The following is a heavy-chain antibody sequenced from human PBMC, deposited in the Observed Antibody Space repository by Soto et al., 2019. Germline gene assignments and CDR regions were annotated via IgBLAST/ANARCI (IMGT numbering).Heavy chain of an antibody. CDR2: ISFDGSDI. Sequence: QVQLVESGGGVVQPGSSLRLSCAGSGFTFVSYAMHWVRQAPGKGQEWVAVISFDGSDIYYADSVKSRFTISRDNSKNTLFLRMKTLRADDTAVYYCAATPEWDLRQIWGQGTMVTVSS. CDR3: AATPEWDLRQI. J-gene: IGHJ3*02. D-gene: IGHD1-26*01. V-gene: IGHV3-30*03. CDR1: GFTFVSYA.